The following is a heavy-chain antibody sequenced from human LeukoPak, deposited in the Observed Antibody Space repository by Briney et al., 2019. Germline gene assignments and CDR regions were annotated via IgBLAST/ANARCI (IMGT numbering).Heavy chain of an antibody. D-gene: IGHD1-26*01. Sequence: SETLSLTCTVSGGSISSYYWSWIRQPAGKGLEWIGSIYFSGSTYYNASLQSRVTISIETSKNQISLRPNSVTAADTAIYYCAKSGGYGLIDYWGQGALVTVSS. CDR1: GGSISSYY. J-gene: IGHJ4*02. V-gene: IGHV4-59*05. CDR3: AKSGGYGLIDY. CDR2: IYFSGST.